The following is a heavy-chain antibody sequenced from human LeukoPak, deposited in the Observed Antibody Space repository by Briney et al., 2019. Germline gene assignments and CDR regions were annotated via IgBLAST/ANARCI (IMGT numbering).Heavy chain of an antibody. D-gene: IGHD6-13*01. J-gene: IGHJ6*02. CDR2: ISAYNGNT. CDR3: ARDIAAPSDPYYYYGMDV. CDR1: GYTFTSYG. V-gene: IGHV1-18*01. Sequence: ASVKVSCKASGYTFTSYGISWVRQAPGQGLEWMGWISAYNGNTNYAQKLQGRVTMTTDTSTSTAYMELRSLRSDDTAVHYCARDIAAPSDPYYYYGMDVWGQGTTVTVSS.